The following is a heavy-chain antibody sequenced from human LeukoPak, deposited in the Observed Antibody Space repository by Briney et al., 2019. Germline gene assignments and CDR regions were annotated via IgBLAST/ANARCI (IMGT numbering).Heavy chain of an antibody. J-gene: IGHJ2*01. CDR2: ISWYSGSM. Sequence: GGSLRLSCAASGFTFDAYAMYWVRQAPGKGLEWVSGISWYSGSMGYADSVKGRFIISRDNAKNSLYLQMNSLRAEDTALYYCAKVPRSGWNWYFDLWGRGTLVTVS. D-gene: IGHD6-19*01. V-gene: IGHV3-9*01. CDR3: AKVPRSGWNWYFDL. CDR1: GFTFDAYA.